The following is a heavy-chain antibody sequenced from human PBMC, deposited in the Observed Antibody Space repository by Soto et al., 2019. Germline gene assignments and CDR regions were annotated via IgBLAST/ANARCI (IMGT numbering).Heavy chain of an antibody. Sequence: EVQLVESGGGLVKPGGSLRLSCAASGFTFSSYSMNWVRQAPGKGLEWVSSISCSSSYLYYADSVKGRFTISRDNAKNSLYLQMNSLRVEDTAVYYCARVVDYCVPYYYSGMDVWGQGTTVTVSS. J-gene: IGHJ6*02. V-gene: IGHV3-21*01. CDR1: GFTFSSYS. CDR2: ISCSSSYL. CDR3: ARVVDYCVPYYYSGMDV. D-gene: IGHD3-10*02.